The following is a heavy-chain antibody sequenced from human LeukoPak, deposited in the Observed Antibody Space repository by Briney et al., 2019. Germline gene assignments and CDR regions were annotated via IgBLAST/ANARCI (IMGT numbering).Heavy chain of an antibody. Sequence: GGSLRLSCAASGFIFSHYSMTWARQASGKGLEWLSYIGVGGRHTNYADSVKARFTISRDDAQNSLYLQMNSLRAEDTAVYYCAKNTWKSSDSGRGRMDVWGQGTTVTVSS. CDR2: IGVGGRHT. CDR3: AKNTWKSSDSGRGRMDV. V-gene: IGHV3-48*01. J-gene: IGHJ6*02. D-gene: IGHD3-10*01. CDR1: GFIFSHYS.